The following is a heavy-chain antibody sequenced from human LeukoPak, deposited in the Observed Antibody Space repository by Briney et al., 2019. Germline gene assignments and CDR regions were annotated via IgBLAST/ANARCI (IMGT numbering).Heavy chain of an antibody. J-gene: IGHJ4*02. D-gene: IGHD2-2*01. CDR2: ISGSGGST. V-gene: IGHV3-23*01. CDR3: ANPGPYCSSTSCYLG. Sequence: GGSLRLSCAASGFTFSSYAMSWVRQAPGKGLEWVSAISGSGGSTYYADSVGGRFTISRDNSKNTLYLQMNSLRAEDTAVYYCANPGPYCSSTSCYLGWGQGTLVTVSS. CDR1: GFTFSSYA.